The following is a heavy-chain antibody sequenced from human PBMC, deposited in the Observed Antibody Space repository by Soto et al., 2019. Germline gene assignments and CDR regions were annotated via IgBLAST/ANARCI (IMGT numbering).Heavy chain of an antibody. V-gene: IGHV1-18*01. CDR3: ARYDILTDYGMDV. D-gene: IGHD3-9*01. CDR2: ISAYSGNT. Sequence: ASVKVSCKASGYTFTAYALHWVRPAPGQGLEWMGWISAYSGNTNYAQKLQDRVTMTTDTSTSTAYMELRSLRSDDTAVYYCARYDILTDYGMDVWGQGTTVTVSS. J-gene: IGHJ6*02. CDR1: GYTFTAYA.